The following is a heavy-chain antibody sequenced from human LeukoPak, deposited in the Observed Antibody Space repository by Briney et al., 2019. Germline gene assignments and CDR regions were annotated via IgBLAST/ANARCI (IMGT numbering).Heavy chain of an antibody. Sequence: SETLSLTCAVSVASISGSGYYLGWIRPPPRKGLEWIGSIYYTWCTYNASLHSRVTISIDMSKNQFSLRLRSVTAADTAMYYCVKSGGYGLIDYWGQGTLVSLSS. V-gene: IGHV4-39*01. CDR1: VASISGSGYY. CDR3: VKSGGYGLIDY. D-gene: IGHD6-19*01. J-gene: IGHJ4*02. CDR2: IYYTWCT.